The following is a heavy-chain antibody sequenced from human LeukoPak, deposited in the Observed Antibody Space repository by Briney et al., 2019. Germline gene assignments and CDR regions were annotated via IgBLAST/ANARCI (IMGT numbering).Heavy chain of an antibody. V-gene: IGHV3-23*01. D-gene: IGHD6-13*01. CDR3: ANYSGSSRWFDY. J-gene: IGHJ4*02. Sequence: GESLRLSCAASGFTFSSYAMSWVRQAPGKGLEWVSGISGGGGSTYYADSVKGRFTISRDNSKNTLYLQMNSLRAEDTAVYYCANYSGSSRWFDYWGQGTQVTVSS. CDR2: ISGGGGST. CDR1: GFTFSSYA.